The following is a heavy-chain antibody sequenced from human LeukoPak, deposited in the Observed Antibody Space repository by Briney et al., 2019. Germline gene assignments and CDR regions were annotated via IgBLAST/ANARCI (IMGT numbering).Heavy chain of an antibody. CDR2: ISSSSSYI. CDR3: ARDSVGLLGYYLDY. J-gene: IGHJ4*02. D-gene: IGHD1-26*01. V-gene: IGHV3-21*01. CDR1: GFTFSSYS. Sequence: GGSLRLSCAASGFTFSSYSMNWVRQAPGKGLEWVSSISSSSSYIYYADSVKGRFTISRDNAKNSLYLQMNSLRAEDTAVYYCARDSVGLLGYYLDYWGQGTLVTVSS.